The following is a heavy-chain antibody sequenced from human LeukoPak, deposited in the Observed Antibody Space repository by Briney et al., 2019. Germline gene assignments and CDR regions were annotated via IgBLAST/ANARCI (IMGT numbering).Heavy chain of an antibody. J-gene: IGHJ3*02. CDR1: GYTFTSYG. CDR2: ISAYNGNT. V-gene: IGHV1-18*01. D-gene: IGHD5-18*01. Sequence: ASVKVSCKASGYTFTSYGISWVRQAPGQGLEWMGWISAYNGNTNCAQKLQGRVTMTTDTSTSTAYMELRSLRSDDTAVYYCARDIGYSYDVHAFDIWGQGTMVTVSS. CDR3: ARDIGYSYDVHAFDI.